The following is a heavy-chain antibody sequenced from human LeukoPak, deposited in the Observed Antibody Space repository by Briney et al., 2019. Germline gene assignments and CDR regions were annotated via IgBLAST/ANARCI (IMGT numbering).Heavy chain of an antibody. D-gene: IGHD2-15*01. Sequence: SETLSLTCTFSGGSINDYYWTWSRQTPGKRLEWLGYIHSNGNTSYSPSLKRRVIMSVDTSKNHCSLRLSSVTTADTAVYYCARGVPYFDPSGDIYIDAFDIWGQGTMVTVSS. J-gene: IGHJ3*02. CDR2: IHSNGNT. CDR1: GGSINDYY. V-gene: IGHV4-59*01. CDR3: ARGVPYFDPSGDIYIDAFDI.